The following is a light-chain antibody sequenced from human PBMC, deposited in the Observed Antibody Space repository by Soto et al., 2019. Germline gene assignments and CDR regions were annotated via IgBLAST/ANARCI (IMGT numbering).Light chain of an antibody. CDR2: DTS. CDR1: QSVSSS. Sequence: EIVVTQSPVTLSVSPGERVTLSCRASQSVSSSLAWYQQRPGQAPRLLIYDTSTRAAGIAARFSGSGSGTEFTLTISSLQSEDSAVYYCQQYVHWPPGAFGQGTKVDIK. CDR3: QQYVHWPPGA. J-gene: IGKJ1*01. V-gene: IGKV3-15*01.